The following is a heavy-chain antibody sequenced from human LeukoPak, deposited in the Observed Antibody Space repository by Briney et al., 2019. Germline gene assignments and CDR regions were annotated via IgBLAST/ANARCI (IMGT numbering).Heavy chain of an antibody. CDR3: AADYSGGNHVEFDY. CDR2: ISYTGNT. CDR1: GGSISSRIYY. D-gene: IGHD1-26*01. J-gene: IGHJ4*02. V-gene: IGHV4-39*07. Sequence: SETLSLTCTVSGGSISSRIYYWGWVRQPPGKGLEWIGSISYTGNTYYNPSLKSRVTISVDTSKNQFSLKLSSVTAADTAVYYCAADYSGGNHVEFDYWGQGTLVTVSS.